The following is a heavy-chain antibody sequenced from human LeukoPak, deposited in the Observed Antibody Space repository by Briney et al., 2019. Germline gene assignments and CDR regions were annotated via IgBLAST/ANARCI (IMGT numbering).Heavy chain of an antibody. CDR3: AKQDIRSSGWYD. CDR2: VSDSGSSK. J-gene: IGHJ4*02. D-gene: IGHD6-13*01. CDR1: GFTFSSYA. Sequence: GSLRLSPAASGFTFSSYAMSSVPEAPGKGVEWGSAVSDSGSSKYYADSVKGRFTISRDNSKNTLYLQMNSLRADDTAVYYCAKQDIRSSGWYDWGQGPLVTVSS. V-gene: IGHV3-23*01.